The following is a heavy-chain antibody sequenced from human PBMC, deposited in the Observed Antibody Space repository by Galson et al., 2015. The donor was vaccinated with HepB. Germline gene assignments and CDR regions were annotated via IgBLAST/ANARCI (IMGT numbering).Heavy chain of an antibody. V-gene: IGHV3-23*01. Sequence: PLRLSCAASGFIFNNYAMTWVRQPPGKGLEWVSSISGGGGNTFYSESVKGRFTISRDNSKNTLFLQQNSLRADDTAVYSCAKSLRHYPYEMDVWGPGTTVSVSS. D-gene: IGHD3-3*01. CDR3: AKSLRHYPYEMDV. J-gene: IGHJ6*02. CDR1: GFIFNNYA. CDR2: ISGGGGNT.